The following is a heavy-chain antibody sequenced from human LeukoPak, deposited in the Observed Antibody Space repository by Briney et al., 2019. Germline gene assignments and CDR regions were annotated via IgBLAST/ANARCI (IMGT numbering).Heavy chain of an antibody. J-gene: IGHJ4*02. Sequence: PGGSLRLPCAASGFTFSSYWMHWVRQAPGKGLVWVSRINSDGSSTSYADSVKGRFTISRDNAKNTLYLQMNSLRAEDTAVYYCARGPTHGDYVNYWGQGTLVTVSS. CDR3: ARGPTHGDYVNY. CDR2: INSDGSST. D-gene: IGHD4-17*01. CDR1: GFTFSSYW. V-gene: IGHV3-74*01.